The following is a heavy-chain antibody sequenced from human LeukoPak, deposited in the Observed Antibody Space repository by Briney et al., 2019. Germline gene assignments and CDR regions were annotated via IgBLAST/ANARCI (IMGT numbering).Heavy chain of an antibody. Sequence: ASVKVSCKASGYTFTSYGISWVRQAPGQGLEWMGWISAYNGNTNYAQKLQGRVTMTTDTSTSTAYMELRSLRSDDTAVYYCAREIYDSSGYYYRNWFDPWGQGTLVTVSS. CDR3: AREIYDSSGYYYRNWFDP. CDR2: ISAYNGNT. J-gene: IGHJ5*02. CDR1: GYTFTSYG. D-gene: IGHD3-22*01. V-gene: IGHV1-18*01.